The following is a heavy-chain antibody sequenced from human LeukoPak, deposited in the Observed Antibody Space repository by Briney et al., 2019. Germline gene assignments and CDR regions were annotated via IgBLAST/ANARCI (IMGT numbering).Heavy chain of an antibody. J-gene: IGHJ4*02. D-gene: IGHD1-1*01. CDR1: GFPFSDYY. Sequence: GGSLRLSCAASGFPFSDYYMSWIRQAPGKGLEWGSYITDSGSTIYYADSVKGRFTISRDNAKNSLNLQMNSLRAEDTAVYYCARDRFPSRYGGLDNWGQGTLVTVSS. CDR2: ITDSGSTI. V-gene: IGHV3-11*01. CDR3: ARDRFPSRYGGLDN.